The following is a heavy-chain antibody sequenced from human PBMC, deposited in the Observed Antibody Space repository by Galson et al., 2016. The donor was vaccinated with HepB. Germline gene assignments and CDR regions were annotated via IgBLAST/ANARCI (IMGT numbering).Heavy chain of an antibody. J-gene: IGHJ4*02. CDR1: GFVFNNFG. D-gene: IGHD3-10*01. CDR2: ISPDGSKI. Sequence: SLRLSCAASGFVFNNFGMHWVRQAPGKGLEWVAVISPDGSKIYYVDSVKGRFTISRDNSKNTLYLQMNSLRAEDTAVYYCPQVYYGSGSYHSNYFDYWGQGTLVTVSS. CDR3: PQVYYGSGSYHSNYFDY. V-gene: IGHV3-30*18.